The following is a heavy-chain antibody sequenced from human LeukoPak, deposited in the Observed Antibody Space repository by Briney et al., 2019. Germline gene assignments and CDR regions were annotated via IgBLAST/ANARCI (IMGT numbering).Heavy chain of an antibody. D-gene: IGHD6-13*01. J-gene: IGHJ4*02. V-gene: IGHV3-64D*06. CDR2: ISSNGGSS. Sequence: QPGGSLRLSCSASGFTFSSYAMHWVRQAPGKGLEYVSAISSNGGSSYYADSVKGRFTISRDNSKNTLYLQMSSLRAEDTAVYYCVKGEQQLAHNYFDYWGQGTLVTVSS. CDR1: GFTFSSYA. CDR3: VKGEQQLAHNYFDY.